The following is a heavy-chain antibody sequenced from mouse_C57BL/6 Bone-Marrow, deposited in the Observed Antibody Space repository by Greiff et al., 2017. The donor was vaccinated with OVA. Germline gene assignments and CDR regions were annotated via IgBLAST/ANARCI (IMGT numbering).Heavy chain of an antibody. J-gene: IGHJ1*03. D-gene: IGHD1-1*01. Sequence: QVQLQPPGAELVRPGSSVKLSCKASCYTFTSSWLDWVQQRPGQGLEWICTIYPSDSETHYNQKFTAKAPLTVDKSSSTAYMQLSSLTSEDSAVYYCARNYYGSSWGWYFDVWGTGTTVTVSS. CDR1: CYTFTSSW. CDR2: IYPSDSET. CDR3: ARNYYGSSWGWYFDV. V-gene: IGHV1-61*01.